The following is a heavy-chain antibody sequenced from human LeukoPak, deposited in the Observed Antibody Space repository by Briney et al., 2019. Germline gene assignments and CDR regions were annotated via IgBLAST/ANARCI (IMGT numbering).Heavy chain of an antibody. J-gene: IGHJ4*02. CDR2: IYSGGST. D-gene: IGHD2-15*01. CDR1: GFTVNSNY. Sequence: PGGSLRLSCAASGFTVNSNYMSWVRQAPGKGLEWVTVIYSGGSTYYADSVKSRFTFSRDNAKNSLYLQMNSLRAEVTAVYYWARDPGYCSGGSCYSFLYWGQGTLVTVSS. CDR3: ARDPGYCSGGSCYSFLY. V-gene: IGHV3-66*01.